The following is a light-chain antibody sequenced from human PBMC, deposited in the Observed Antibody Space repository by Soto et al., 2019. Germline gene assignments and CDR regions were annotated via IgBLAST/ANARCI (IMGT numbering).Light chain of an antibody. CDR1: QNINTW. Sequence: IQMTQSPSTLSASVGDRVTITCRASQNINTWLAWYQQKPGKAPRLPIYRASSLENGVPSRFGGRGSGTQFIFTISSLQPDDSATYYCQQYSSDSTFGQGTKVEIK. J-gene: IGKJ1*01. V-gene: IGKV1-5*03. CDR2: RAS. CDR3: QQYSSDST.